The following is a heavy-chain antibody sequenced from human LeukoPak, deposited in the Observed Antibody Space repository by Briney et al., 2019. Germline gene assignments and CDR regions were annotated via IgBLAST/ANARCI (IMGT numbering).Heavy chain of an antibody. CDR1: GYTFTGYY. J-gene: IGHJ6*03. V-gene: IGHV1-2*02. CDR2: INPNSGGT. CDR3: ARDIAAREYYYYYYYMDV. Sequence: ASVTVSCTPSGYTFTGYYMHWVRQAAGQGLEWMGWINPNSGGTNYAQKFQGRVTMTRDTSISTAYMELSRLSSDDTAVYYCARDIAAREYYYYYYYMDVWGKGTTVTVSS. D-gene: IGHD6-6*01.